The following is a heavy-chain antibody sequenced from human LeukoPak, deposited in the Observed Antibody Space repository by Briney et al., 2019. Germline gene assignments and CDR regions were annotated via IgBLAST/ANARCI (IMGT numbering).Heavy chain of an antibody. V-gene: IGHV3-21*01. J-gene: IGHJ4*02. CDR3: ARSNQADDY. CDR2: ISSSSSYI. Sequence: GGSLRLSCAASGFTFSSYSMNWVRQAPGKGLEWVSSISSSSSYIYYADSVKSRFTISRDNAKNMLYLQMDSLRAEDTGVYYCARSNQADDYWGQGTLVTVSS. D-gene: IGHD1-14*01. CDR1: GFTFSSYS.